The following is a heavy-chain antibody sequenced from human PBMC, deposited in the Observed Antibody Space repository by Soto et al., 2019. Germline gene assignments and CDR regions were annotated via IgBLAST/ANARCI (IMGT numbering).Heavy chain of an antibody. CDR2: ISGSGGST. J-gene: IGHJ4*02. Sequence: EVQLLESGGGLVQPGGSLRLSCAASGFTFSSYAMSWVRQAPGKGLEWVSAISGSGGSTYYADSVKGRFTISRDNSKNTLYLQMNSLRAEDTAVYYCAAGYSSGLYYFDYWGLGTLVTVSS. V-gene: IGHV3-23*01. CDR1: GFTFSSYA. D-gene: IGHD6-19*01. CDR3: AAGYSSGLYYFDY.